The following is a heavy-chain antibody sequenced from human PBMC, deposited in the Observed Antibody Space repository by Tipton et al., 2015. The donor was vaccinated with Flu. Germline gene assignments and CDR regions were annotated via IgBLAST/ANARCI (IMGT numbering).Heavy chain of an antibody. J-gene: IGHJ4*02. CDR1: GGSISSSNW. CDR2: IYHSGST. D-gene: IGHD3-22*01. Sequence: SLRLSCAVSGGSISSSNWWSWVRQPPGKGLEWIGEIYHSGSTNYNPSLKSRVTISVDKSKNQFSLKLSSVTAADTAVYYCARNPDGGGYYYAGFDYWGQGTLVTVSS. V-gene: IGHV4-4*02. CDR3: ARNPDGGGYYYAGFDY.